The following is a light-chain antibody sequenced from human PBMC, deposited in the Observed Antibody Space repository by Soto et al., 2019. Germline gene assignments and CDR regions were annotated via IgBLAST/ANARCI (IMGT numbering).Light chain of an antibody. Sequence: EIVLTQSPGTLSLSPGERATLSCRASQSVSSSYLAWYQQKPGQAPRLLIYGASSRATGIPDRFSGSGSGTDFTLTISRLEPEDFAVYYCQQYGSSRTLGPGNKVDI. CDR2: GAS. J-gene: IGKJ3*01. CDR3: QQYGSSRT. V-gene: IGKV3-20*01. CDR1: QSVSSSY.